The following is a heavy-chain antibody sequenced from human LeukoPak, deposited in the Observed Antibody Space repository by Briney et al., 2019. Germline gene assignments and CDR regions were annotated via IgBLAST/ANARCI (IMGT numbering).Heavy chain of an antibody. CDR1: GFTFSSYW. J-gene: IGHJ4*02. D-gene: IGHD3-3*01. CDR2: INSDGSST. Sequence: GGSLRLSCAASGFTFSSYWMHWVRQAPGKGLVWVSRINSDGSSTSYVDSVKGRFTISRDNSKNTLYLQMNSLRAEDTAVYYCAKRYDFWSGYVDYWGQGTLVTVSS. CDR3: AKRYDFWSGYVDY. V-gene: IGHV3-74*01.